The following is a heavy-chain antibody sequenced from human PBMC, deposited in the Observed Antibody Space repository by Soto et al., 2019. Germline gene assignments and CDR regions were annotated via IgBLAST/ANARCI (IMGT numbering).Heavy chain of an antibody. CDR1: GYTFTSYG. Sequence: QVQLVQSGAEVKKPGASVKVSCKASGYTFTSYGISWVRQAPGQGLEWMGWISAYNGNTNYAQKLQGRVTMTTDTSTSTDYLKLRRLRSDDTAVYYCARGIKGVQLLFFDAFDIWGQGTMVTVSS. CDR2: ISAYNGNT. CDR3: ARGIKGVQLLFFDAFDI. J-gene: IGHJ3*02. D-gene: IGHD2-2*01. V-gene: IGHV1-18*01.